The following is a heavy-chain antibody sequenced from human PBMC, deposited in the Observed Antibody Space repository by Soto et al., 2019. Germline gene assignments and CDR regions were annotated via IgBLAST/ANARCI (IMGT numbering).Heavy chain of an antibody. CDR2: ISSSSSYI. J-gene: IGHJ3*02. CDR1: GFTFSSYS. CDR3: ARWYYYDSSGYYQTTYAFEI. V-gene: IGHV3-21*01. Sequence: EVQLVESGGGLVKPGGSLRLSCAASGFTFSSYSMNWVRQAPGKGLEWVSSISSSSSYIYYADSVKDRFTISRDNAKNSLYLQMNSLRAEDTAVYYCARWYYYDSSGYYQTTYAFEIWGQGTMVTVSS. D-gene: IGHD3-22*01.